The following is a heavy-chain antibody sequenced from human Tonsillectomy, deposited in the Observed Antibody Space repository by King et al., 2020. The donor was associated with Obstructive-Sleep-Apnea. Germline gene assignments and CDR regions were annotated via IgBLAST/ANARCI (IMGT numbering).Heavy chain of an antibody. CDR1: GFTFSSYS. J-gene: IGHJ4*02. CDR3: ASEISGDIDY. D-gene: IGHD2/OR15-2a*01. Sequence: VQLVESGGGLVKPGGSLRLSCAASGFTFSSYSMNWVRQAPGKGLEWVSSISSSSSYIYYADSVKGRFTISRDNAKNSLYLQMNSLRAEDTAVYYCASEISGDIDYWGQGTLVTVSS. CDR2: ISSSSSYI. V-gene: IGHV3-21*01.